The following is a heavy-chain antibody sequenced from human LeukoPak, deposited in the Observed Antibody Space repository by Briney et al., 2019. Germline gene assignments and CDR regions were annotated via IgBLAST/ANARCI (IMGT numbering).Heavy chain of an antibody. Sequence: ASVKVSCKASGYTFTSYGISWVRQAPGQGLGWMGWISAYNGNTNYAQKLQGRVTMTTDTSTSTAYMELRSLRSDDTAVYYCARVRGPIFGIAAPGYFDYWGQGTLVTVSS. CDR1: GYTFTSYG. CDR3: ARVRGPIFGIAAPGYFDY. J-gene: IGHJ4*02. V-gene: IGHV1-18*01. CDR2: ISAYNGNT. D-gene: IGHD6-13*01.